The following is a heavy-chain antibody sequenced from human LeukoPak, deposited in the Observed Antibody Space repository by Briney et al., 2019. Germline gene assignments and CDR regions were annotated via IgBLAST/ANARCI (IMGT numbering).Heavy chain of an antibody. Sequence: GGSLRLSCAASGFTFSSYWMSWVRQAPGKGLEWVANIKDDGRQKYYVDSVKGRFTISRDNAKNSLSLQMNSLRAEDTAVYYCARVTAVAGFDLWGQGTLVTVSS. CDR3: ARVTAVAGFDL. CDR2: IKDDGRQK. CDR1: GFTFSSYW. J-gene: IGHJ4*02. V-gene: IGHV3-7*03. D-gene: IGHD6-19*01.